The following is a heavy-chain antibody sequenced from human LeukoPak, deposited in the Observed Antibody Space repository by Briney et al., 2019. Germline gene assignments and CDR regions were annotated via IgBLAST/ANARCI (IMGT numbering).Heavy chain of an antibody. CDR2: INQDGSEK. CDR3: ARDHASSYYYYYMDV. Sequence: GRSLRLSCAASGFIFSSYWMSWVRQAPGKGLEWVANINQDGSEKYYVDSVKGRFTISRDNAKNSLYLQMNSLRAEDTAVYYCARDHASSYYYYYMDVWGKGTTVTVSS. CDR1: GFIFSSYW. J-gene: IGHJ6*03. V-gene: IGHV3-7*01.